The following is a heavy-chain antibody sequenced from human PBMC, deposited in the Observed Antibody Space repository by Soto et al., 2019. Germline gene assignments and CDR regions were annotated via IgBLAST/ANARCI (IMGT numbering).Heavy chain of an antibody. V-gene: IGHV3-9*01. CDR2: ISWNSGSI. CDR3: ARERTGAPSNLFDP. J-gene: IGHJ5*02. D-gene: IGHD1-1*01. CDR1: GFTFDDYA. Sequence: GGSLRLSCAASGFTFDDYAMHWVRQAPGKGLEWVSGISWNSGSIGYADSVKGRFTISRDNAKNSLYLQMNSLRSEDTAVYYCARERTGAPSNLFDPWGQGTLVTVSS.